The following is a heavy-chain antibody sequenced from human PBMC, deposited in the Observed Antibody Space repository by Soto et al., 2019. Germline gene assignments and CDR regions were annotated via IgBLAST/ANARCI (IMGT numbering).Heavy chain of an antibody. CDR2: INEDGSEK. V-gene: IGHV3-7*01. Sequence: LRLSCAASGFTFSNYWMNWVRQAPGKGLEWVANINEDGSEKYYVDSAKGRFTISRDNAKNSLYLQMSSLRAEDTALYYCARDLFDYWGQGTLVTVSS. CDR1: GFTFSNYW. J-gene: IGHJ4*02. CDR3: ARDLFDY.